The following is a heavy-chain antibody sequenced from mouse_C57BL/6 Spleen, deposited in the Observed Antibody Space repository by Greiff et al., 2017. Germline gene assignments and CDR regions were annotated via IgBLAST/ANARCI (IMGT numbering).Heavy chain of an antibody. D-gene: IGHD1-1*01. CDR1: GYAFSSYW. CDR3: AKSTPSYYGSSPEAY. Sequence: QVQLQQSGAELVKPGASVKISCKASGYAFSSYWMNWVKQRPGKGLEWIGQIYPGDGDTNYIGKFKGKATLTADKSSSTAYMQLSSLTSEDSAVYFCAKSTPSYYGSSPEAYRGQGTLVTVSA. J-gene: IGHJ3*01. CDR2: IYPGDGDT. V-gene: IGHV1-80*01.